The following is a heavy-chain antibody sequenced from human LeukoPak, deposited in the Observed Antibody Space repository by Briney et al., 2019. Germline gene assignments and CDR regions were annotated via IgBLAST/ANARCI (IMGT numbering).Heavy chain of an antibody. CDR1: GGTFSSYA. CDR3: ARSIAVKYDSSGYYYYGMDV. J-gene: IGHJ6*02. V-gene: IGHV1-69*01. CDR2: IIPIFGTA. Sequence: SVKVPCKASGGTFSSYAISWVRQAPGQGLEWMGGIIPIFGTANYAQKFQGRVTITADESTSTAYMELSSLRSEDTAVYYCARSIAVKYDSSGYYYYGMDVWGQGTTVTVSS. D-gene: IGHD3-22*01.